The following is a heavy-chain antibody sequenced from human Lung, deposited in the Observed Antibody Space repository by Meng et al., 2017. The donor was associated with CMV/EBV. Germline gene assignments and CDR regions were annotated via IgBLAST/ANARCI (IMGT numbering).Heavy chain of an antibody. CDR1: GFTFTSSA. V-gene: IGHV1-58*01. CDR2: IVVGSGNT. J-gene: IGHJ3*01. D-gene: IGHD2-2*02. CDR3: GIVVVPAAIGVDAFDC. Sequence: SXXVSXKASGFTFTSSAVQWVRQARGQRLEWIGWIVVGSGNTNYAQKFQERVTITRDMSTSTAYMELSSLRSEDTAVYYCGIVVVPAAIGVDAFDCWGQGXMVTVSS.